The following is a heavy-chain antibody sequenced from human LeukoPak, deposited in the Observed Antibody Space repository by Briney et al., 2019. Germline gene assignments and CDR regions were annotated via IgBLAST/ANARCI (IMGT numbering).Heavy chain of an antibody. J-gene: IGHJ4*02. V-gene: IGHV3-30-3*01. CDR2: ISYDGSNK. CDR3: AREGDDSSSWSHTLGY. CDR1: GFTFSSYA. D-gene: IGHD6-13*01. Sequence: GGSLRLSCAASGFTFSSYAMHWVRQAPGKGLEWVAVISYDGSNKYYADSVKGRFTISRDNSKNTLYLQMNSLRAEDTAVYYCAREGDDSSSWSHTLGYWGQGTLVTVSS.